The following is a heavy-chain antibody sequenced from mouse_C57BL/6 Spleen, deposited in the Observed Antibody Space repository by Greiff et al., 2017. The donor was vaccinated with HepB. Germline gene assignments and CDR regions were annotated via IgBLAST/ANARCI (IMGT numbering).Heavy chain of an antibody. J-gene: IGHJ1*03. CDR2: ISSGSSTI. Sequence: EVKLVESGGGLVKPGGSLKLSCAASGFTFSDYGMHWVRQAPEKGLEWVAYISSGSSTIYYADTVKGRFTISRDNAKNTLFLQMTSLRSEDTAMYYCASPDGYYGYFDVWGTRTTVTVSS. V-gene: IGHV5-17*01. D-gene: IGHD2-3*01. CDR1: GFTFSDYG. CDR3: ASPDGYYGYFDV.